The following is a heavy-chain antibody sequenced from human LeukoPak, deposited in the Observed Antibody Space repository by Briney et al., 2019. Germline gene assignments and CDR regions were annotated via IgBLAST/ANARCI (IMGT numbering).Heavy chain of an antibody. Sequence: GASVKVSCKASGYTFTSYGISWVRQAPGQGLEWVGWISAYNGNTNYAQKLQGRVTMTTDTSTSTAYMELRSLRSDDTAVYYCARGGQVEMATMEGDYWGQGTLVTVSS. CDR2: ISAYNGNT. D-gene: IGHD5-24*01. CDR1: GYTFTSYG. J-gene: IGHJ4*02. CDR3: ARGGQVEMATMEGDY. V-gene: IGHV1-18*01.